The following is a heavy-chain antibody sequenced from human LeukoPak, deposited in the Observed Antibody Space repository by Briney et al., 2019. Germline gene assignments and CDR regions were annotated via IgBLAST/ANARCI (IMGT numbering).Heavy chain of an antibody. Sequence: PGRSLRLSCAVSGFTFSSYGMHWVRQAPGKGLEWVAVISYDGSNKYYADSVKGRFTISRDNSKNTLYLQMNSLRAEDTAVYYCAKDWRTPDAFDIWGQGTMVTVSS. J-gene: IGHJ3*02. CDR1: GFTFSSYG. CDR3: AKDWRTPDAFDI. CDR2: ISYDGSNK. V-gene: IGHV3-30*18.